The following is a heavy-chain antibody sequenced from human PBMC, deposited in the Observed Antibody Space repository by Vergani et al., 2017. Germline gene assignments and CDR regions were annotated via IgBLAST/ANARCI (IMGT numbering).Heavy chain of an antibody. J-gene: IGHJ4*02. CDR3: ARSGDYFDY. V-gene: IGHV4-38-2*01. CDR1: GFTFSSYA. CDR2: IYYSGST. Sequence: VQLLESGGGLVQPGGSLRLSCAASGFTFSSYAMSWIRQPPGKGLEWIGSIYYSGSTYYNPSLKSRVTISVDTSKNQFSLKLSSVTAADTTVYYCARSGDYFDYWGQGTLVTVSS. D-gene: IGHD3-10*01.